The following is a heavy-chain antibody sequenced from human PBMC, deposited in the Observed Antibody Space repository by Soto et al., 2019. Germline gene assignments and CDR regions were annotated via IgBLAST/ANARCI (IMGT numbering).Heavy chain of an antibody. CDR1: GYTFTGYC. J-gene: IGHJ4*02. Sequence: ASVKVSCKASGYTFTGYCMHWVRQAPGQGLEWMGWINPNSGGTNYAQKFQGWVTMTRDTSISTAYMELSRLRSDDTAVYYCARGPTLGELSLSVFDYWGQGTLVTVSS. CDR2: INPNSGGT. CDR3: ARGPTLGELSLSVFDY. V-gene: IGHV1-2*04. D-gene: IGHD3-16*02.